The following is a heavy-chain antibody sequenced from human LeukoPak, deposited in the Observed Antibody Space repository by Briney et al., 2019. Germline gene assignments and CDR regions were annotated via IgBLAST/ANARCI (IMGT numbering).Heavy chain of an antibody. J-gene: IGHJ4*02. V-gene: IGHV3-11*05. CDR1: GFTFSDYY. D-gene: IGHD5-12*01. CDR3: ARDVRWLRFVFDH. CDR2: ISSSSTST. Sequence: GGSLRLSCAASGFTFSDYYMSWIRQAPGKGLEWISYISSSSTSTNYADSVKGRSTISRDNAKNSLYLQMNSLTAEHTAVYYCARDVRWLRFVFDHWGQGIPVTVSS.